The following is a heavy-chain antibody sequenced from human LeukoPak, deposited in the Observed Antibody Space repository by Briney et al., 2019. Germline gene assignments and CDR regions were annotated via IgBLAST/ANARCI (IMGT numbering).Heavy chain of an antibody. D-gene: IGHD3-22*01. CDR2: IYYSGST. CDR1: GGSISSYY. J-gene: IGHJ2*01. Sequence: SETLSLTCTVSGGSISSYYWSWIRQPPGKGLEWIGYIYYSGSTNYNPSLKSRVTISVDTSKNQFSLKLSSVTAADTAVYYCARSRTGGGYYYWYVDLWGRGTLVTVSS. CDR3: ARSRTGGGYYYWYVDL. V-gene: IGHV4-59*01.